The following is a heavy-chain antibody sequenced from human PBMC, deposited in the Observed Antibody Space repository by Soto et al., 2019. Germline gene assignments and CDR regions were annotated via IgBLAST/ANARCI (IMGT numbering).Heavy chain of an antibody. J-gene: IGHJ6*02. CDR1: GFTFSSYA. D-gene: IGHD1-26*01. V-gene: IGHV3-30-3*01. CDR3: ARGKLLDYYYYYGMDV. CDR2: ISYDGSNK. Sequence: QVQLVESGGGVVQPGRSLRLSCAASGFTFSSYAMHWVRQAPGKGLEWVAVISYDGSNKYYADSVKGRFTISRDNSKNTLYMHMNSLRAEDTAVYYCARGKLLDYYYYYGMDVWGQGTTVTVSS.